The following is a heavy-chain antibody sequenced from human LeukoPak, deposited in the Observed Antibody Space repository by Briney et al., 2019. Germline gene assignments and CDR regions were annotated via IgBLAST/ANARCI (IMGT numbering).Heavy chain of an antibody. CDR3: ARDTAMVWSFDY. CDR1: GFTFSSYA. Sequence: PGGSLRLSCAASGFTFSSYAMHWVRQAPGKGLEWVAVISYDGSNKYYADSVKGRFTISRDNAKNSLYLQMNSLRAEDTAVYYCARDTAMVWSFDYWGQGTLVTVSS. CDR2: ISYDGSNK. D-gene: IGHD5-18*01. V-gene: IGHV3-30-3*01. J-gene: IGHJ4*02.